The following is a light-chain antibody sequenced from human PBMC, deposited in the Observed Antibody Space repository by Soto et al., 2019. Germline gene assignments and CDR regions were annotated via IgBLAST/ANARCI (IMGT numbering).Light chain of an antibody. V-gene: IGLV2-23*02. Sequence: QSVLTQHASVSGSPGQSITISCTGTSSDVGGYNFVSWYQQHPGKAPKVMIYEVNKRPSGVSNRFSGSKSANTASLTIYGLKVEDEADYYCCSSGGSPTYVFGTGTKVTV. CDR1: SSDVGGYNF. J-gene: IGLJ1*01. CDR3: CSSGGSPTYV. CDR2: EVN.